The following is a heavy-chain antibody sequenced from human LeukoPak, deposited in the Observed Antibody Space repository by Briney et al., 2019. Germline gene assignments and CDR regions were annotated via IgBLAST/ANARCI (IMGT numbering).Heavy chain of an antibody. CDR3: AKKKAGNGDRLDS. CDR2: IQFDGNNK. Sequence: GGSLRLSCVASGFTFGRYGMHWVRQAPGKGLEWVAYIQFDGNNKCYADSVKGRLTISRDNSKNTLYLQMNTLRAEDTAIYYCAKKKAGNGDRLDSWGQGTLVTVSS. CDR1: GFTFGRYG. J-gene: IGHJ4*02. D-gene: IGHD2-8*01. V-gene: IGHV3-30*02.